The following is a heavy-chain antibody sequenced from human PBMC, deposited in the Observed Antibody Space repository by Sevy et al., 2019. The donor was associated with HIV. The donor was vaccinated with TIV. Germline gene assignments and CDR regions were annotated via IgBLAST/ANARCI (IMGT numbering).Heavy chain of an antibody. CDR2: IYPGDSGS. Sequence: GESLKISCKGSGYSFTSYWIGWVRQMPGKGLEWMGVIYPGDSGSSYSPSFQGQVTISADKSINTAYLQWSSLKASDTAMYYCARRSGSYFDFWGQGTLVTVSS. D-gene: IGHD1-26*01. CDR3: ARRSGSYFDF. V-gene: IGHV5-51*01. J-gene: IGHJ4*02. CDR1: GYSFTSYW.